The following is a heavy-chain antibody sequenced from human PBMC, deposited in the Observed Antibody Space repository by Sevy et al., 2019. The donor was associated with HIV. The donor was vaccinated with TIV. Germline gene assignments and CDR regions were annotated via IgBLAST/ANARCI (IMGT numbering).Heavy chain of an antibody. Sequence: SETLSLTCSVSAYSITSGHYWGWVRQPPGKGLEWIGSINHGGSTYYNPSPKSLVTISVDRSKNQFSLKLSSVTAADTAMYYCARVLSRAMAIDYWGRGTLVTVSS. V-gene: IGHV4-38-2*02. CDR3: ARVLSRAMAIDY. CDR1: AYSITSGHY. J-gene: IGHJ4*02. D-gene: IGHD5-18*01. CDR2: INHGGST.